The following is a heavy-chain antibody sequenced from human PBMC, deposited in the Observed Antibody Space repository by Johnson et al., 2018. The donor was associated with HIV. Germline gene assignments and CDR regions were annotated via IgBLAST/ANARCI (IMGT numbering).Heavy chain of an antibody. V-gene: IGHV3-11*04. Sequence: QVQLVESGGGLVKPGGSLRLSCAASGFSFSDYYMTWIRQAPGKGLEWVSYISSSGSTIYYADSVKGRFTISRDNAKNSLYLQVNSLRAEDTAVYYCAKDQWSSSWTNDAFAMWGQGTMVTVSS. J-gene: IGHJ3*02. CDR2: ISSSGSTI. CDR1: GFSFSDYY. CDR3: AKDQWSSSWTNDAFAM. D-gene: IGHD6-13*01.